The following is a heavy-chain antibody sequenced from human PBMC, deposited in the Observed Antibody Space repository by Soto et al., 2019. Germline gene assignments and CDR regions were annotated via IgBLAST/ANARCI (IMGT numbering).Heavy chain of an antibody. J-gene: IGHJ4*02. D-gene: IGHD5-12*01. Sequence: ASVKVSCKASGGPFSNDIITWVRQAPGQGLEWMERIIPLLNTATYAQKFQGRVTTTADRSTGTAYMELNSLRSEDTAVYYCARDSPIGSTFSGYDAIDYWGQGTLVTVSS. CDR2: IIPLLNTA. V-gene: IGHV1-69*08. CDR1: GGPFSNDI. CDR3: ARDSPIGSTFSGYDAIDY.